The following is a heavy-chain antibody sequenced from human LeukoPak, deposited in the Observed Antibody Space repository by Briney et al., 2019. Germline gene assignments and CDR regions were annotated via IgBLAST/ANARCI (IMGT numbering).Heavy chain of an antibody. CDR1: GGSISSSSYY. Sequence: PSETLSLTCTVSGGSISSSSYYWGWIRQPPGKGLEWIGSIYYSGSTYYNPSLKSRVTISVDTSKNQFSLKLSSVTAADTAVYYCAMPRAAAAGTTSEGENWFDPWGQGTLVTVSS. D-gene: IGHD6-13*01. V-gene: IGHV4-39*07. CDR3: AMPRAAAAGTTSEGENWFDP. CDR2: IYYSGST. J-gene: IGHJ5*02.